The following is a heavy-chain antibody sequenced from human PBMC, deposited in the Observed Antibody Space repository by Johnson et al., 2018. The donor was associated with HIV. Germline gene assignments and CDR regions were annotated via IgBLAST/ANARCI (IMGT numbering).Heavy chain of an antibody. J-gene: IGHJ3*02. V-gene: IGHV3-30*04. D-gene: IGHD1-14*01. Sequence: QVQLVESGGGVVQPGRSLRLSCAAYGFTFSSYAMHWVRQAPGKGLEWVAVISYDGSNKFYADSVKGRFTISRDNSKNTLYLQMNSLRHEDTAVYYCARDQGELRRTHAFDIWGQGTMVTVSS. CDR3: ARDQGELRRTHAFDI. CDR2: ISYDGSNK. CDR1: GFTFSSYA.